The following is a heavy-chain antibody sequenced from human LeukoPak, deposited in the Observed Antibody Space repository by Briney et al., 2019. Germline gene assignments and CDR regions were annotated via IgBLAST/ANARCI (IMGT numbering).Heavy chain of an antibody. J-gene: IGHJ4*02. D-gene: IGHD3-16*02. CDR3: AREPVYDYVWGSYRSQGYYFDY. CDR1: GGTFSSYA. CDR2: ISAYNGNT. V-gene: IGHV1-18*01. Sequence: ASVKVSCKASGGTFSSYAISWVRQAPGQGLEWMGWISAYNGNTNYAQKLQGRVTMTTDTSTSTAYMELRSLRSDDTAVYYCAREPVYDYVWGSYRSQGYYFDYWGQGTLVTVSS.